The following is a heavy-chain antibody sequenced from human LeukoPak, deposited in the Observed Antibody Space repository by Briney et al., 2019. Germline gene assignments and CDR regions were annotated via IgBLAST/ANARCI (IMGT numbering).Heavy chain of an antibody. CDR3: ARGEYYYDSSGYYYFDY. J-gene: IGHJ4*02. CDR2: ISAYNGKT. Sequence: ASVKVSCKASGYTFTNYGISWVRQAPGQGLEWMGWISAYNGKTNYAQKLQGRVTMTTDTSTSTAYMELRSLGSDDTAVYYCARGEYYYDSSGYYYFDYWGQGTLVTVSS. V-gene: IGHV1-18*01. CDR1: GYTFTNYG. D-gene: IGHD3-22*01.